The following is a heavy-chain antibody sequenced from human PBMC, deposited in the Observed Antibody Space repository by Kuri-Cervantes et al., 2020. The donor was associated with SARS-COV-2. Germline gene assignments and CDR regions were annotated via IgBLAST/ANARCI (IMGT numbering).Heavy chain of an antibody. D-gene: IGHD3-10*01. CDR3: ARGQNSELLWFGESTSYYFDY. CDR2: INHSGST. V-gene: IGHV4-34*01. Sequence: SETLSLTCAVYGGSFSAYYWSWIRQPPGKGLEWIGEINHSGSTNYNPSLKSRVTISVDTSKNQFSLKLSSVTAADTAVYYCARGQNSELLWFGESTSYYFDYWGQGTLVTVSS. J-gene: IGHJ4*02. CDR1: GGSFSAYY.